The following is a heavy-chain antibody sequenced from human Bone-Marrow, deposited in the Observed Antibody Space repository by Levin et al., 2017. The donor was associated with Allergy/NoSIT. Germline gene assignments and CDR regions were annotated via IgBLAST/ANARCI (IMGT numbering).Heavy chain of an antibody. Sequence: ASETLSLTCTVSGDSISSGSHYWSWIRQPAGKALEWIGRVYTSGTANYNPSLKSRLTISVDTSKNQFSLNLRSVTVADTAVYYCARDGGSIPVAGPFDYWGQGTLVTVSS. V-gene: IGHV4-61*02. D-gene: IGHD6-19*01. CDR1: GDSISSGSHY. J-gene: IGHJ4*02. CDR2: VYTSGTA. CDR3: ARDGGSIPVAGPFDY.